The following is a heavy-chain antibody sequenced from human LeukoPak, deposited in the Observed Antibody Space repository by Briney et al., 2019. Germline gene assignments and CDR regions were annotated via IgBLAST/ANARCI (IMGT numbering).Heavy chain of an antibody. V-gene: IGHV3-7*05. Sequence: GGSLRLSCAASGFTFNTNAMSWVRQAPGKGLEWVGNIKQDGSEKRYADSVRGRFSISRDNAQTSLYLQMNSLRAEDTAVYYCARASDPWLQLTWGQGTLVTVSS. CDR3: ARASDPWLQLT. CDR1: GFTFNTNA. J-gene: IGHJ5*02. D-gene: IGHD5-24*01. CDR2: IKQDGSEK.